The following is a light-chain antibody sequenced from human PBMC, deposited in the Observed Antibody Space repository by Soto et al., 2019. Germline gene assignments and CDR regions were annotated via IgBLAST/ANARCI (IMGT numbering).Light chain of an antibody. CDR2: KVS. CDR1: QSLVHSNGNTY. V-gene: IGKV2-24*01. Sequence: VMTQTPVSCSVTLGQPASISCRSSQSLVHSNGNTYLSWLHQRPGQTPRLLIFKVSNRFSGVPDRFSGSGAGTNFTLKISSVEADDVGVYYCMQATQFPTTCGQGTKVEIK. J-gene: IGKJ1*01. CDR3: MQATQFPTT.